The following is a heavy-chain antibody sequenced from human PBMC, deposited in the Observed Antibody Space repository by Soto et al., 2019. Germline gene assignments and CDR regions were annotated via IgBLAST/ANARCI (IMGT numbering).Heavy chain of an antibody. CDR3: AQDGQVWLWLGYFDV. D-gene: IGHD2-21*01. CDR1: GFSFTTYD. Sequence: QVQLVESGGGVVQPGRSLRLSCAASGFSFTTYDMHWVRQAPGKGLERVAVMSYDGGNEEYADSVKGRFTISRDKSNNTLYLQMNSLKVEDTATYYCAQDGQVWLWLGYFDVWGRGTPVTVSS. J-gene: IGHJ2*01. CDR2: MSYDGGNE. V-gene: IGHV3-30*18.